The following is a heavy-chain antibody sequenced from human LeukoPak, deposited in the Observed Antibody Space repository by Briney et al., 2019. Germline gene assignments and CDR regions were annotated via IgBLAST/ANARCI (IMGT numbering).Heavy chain of an antibody. V-gene: IGHV1-8*01. CDR1: GYTLTTYD. Sequence: ASVKASCKLSGYTLTTYDISWVRQATRHGIEWRGWMNPYIANTVYAQKFQGRVTMPRNTSISPAYMDLSSLRSEDTAVYYCARVTGSVYYGMDVWGQGTRDSVSS. J-gene: IGHJ6*01. CDR2: MNPYIANT. CDR3: ARVTGSVYYGMDV.